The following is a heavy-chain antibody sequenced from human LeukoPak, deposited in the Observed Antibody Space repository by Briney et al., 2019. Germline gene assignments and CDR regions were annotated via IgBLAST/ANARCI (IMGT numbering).Heavy chain of an antibody. CDR2: INPNSGGT. V-gene: IGHV1-2*02. CDR3: ARVERYDILTGYRY. CDR1: GYTFIGYY. J-gene: IGHJ4*02. D-gene: IGHD3-9*01. Sequence: ASVKVSCKASGYTFIGYYMRWVRQAPGQGLEWMSWINPNSGGTNYAQKFQGRVTMTRDTSISTAYMELSRLRSDDTVVYYCARVERYDILTGYRYWGQGTLVTVSS.